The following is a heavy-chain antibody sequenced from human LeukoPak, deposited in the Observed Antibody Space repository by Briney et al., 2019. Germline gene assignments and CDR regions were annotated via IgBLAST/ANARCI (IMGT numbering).Heavy chain of an antibody. V-gene: IGHV4-38-2*02. CDR2: IFYSGST. CDR1: GYSISSGYY. Sequence: SETLSLTCTVSGYSISSGYYWGWIRQPPGKGLEWIGYIFYSGSTYYNPSLNSRVTISVDTSKNQFSLKLSSVTAADTAVYYCARWSSGYYDAFDIWGQGTMVTLSS. J-gene: IGHJ3*02. CDR3: ARWSSGYYDAFDI. D-gene: IGHD3-22*01.